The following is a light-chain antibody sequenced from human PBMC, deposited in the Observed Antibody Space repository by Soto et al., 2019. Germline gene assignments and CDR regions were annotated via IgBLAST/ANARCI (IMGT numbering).Light chain of an antibody. CDR3: QQYNSYPF. CDR1: QSISSW. CDR2: DAS. J-gene: IGKJ4*01. Sequence: DIQMTQSPSTLSASVGGRVIITCRASQSISSWLAWYQQKPGKAPKLLIYDASSLESGVPSRFSGSGSGTEFTLTISSLQPDDFATYYCQQYNSYPFFGGGTKVDIK. V-gene: IGKV1-5*01.